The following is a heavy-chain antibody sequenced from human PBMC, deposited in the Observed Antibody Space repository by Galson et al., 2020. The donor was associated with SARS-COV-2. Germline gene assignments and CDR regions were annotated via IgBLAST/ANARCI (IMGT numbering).Heavy chain of an antibody. Sequence: GESLKISCAASGFSFSSYAMSWVRQAPGKGLEWVSGISGSGHRIYYADAVKGRFTISRDNSRNTLYVQMNSLRAEDTARYYRVKGEHDYGDYPNTYYGMDVWGQGTTVTVSS. V-gene: IGHV3-23*01. CDR3: VKGEHDYGDYPNTYYGMDV. J-gene: IGHJ6*02. CDR2: ISGSGHRI. D-gene: IGHD4-17*01. CDR1: GFSFSSYA.